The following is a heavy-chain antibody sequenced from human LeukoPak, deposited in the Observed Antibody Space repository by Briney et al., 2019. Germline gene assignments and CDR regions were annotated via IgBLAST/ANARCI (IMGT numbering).Heavy chain of an antibody. CDR3: ARAPGYRGFLDY. J-gene: IGHJ4*02. CDR2: ISSSSSYI. CDR1: GFTFSSYN. Sequence: KPGGSLRLSCAASGFTFSSYNTNWVRQAPGKGLEWVSFISSSSSYIYYVDSVKGRFTISRDNAKNSLYLQMNSLRAEDTAVYYCARAPGYRGFLDYWGQGNLVTVSS. D-gene: IGHD5-18*01. V-gene: IGHV3-21*01.